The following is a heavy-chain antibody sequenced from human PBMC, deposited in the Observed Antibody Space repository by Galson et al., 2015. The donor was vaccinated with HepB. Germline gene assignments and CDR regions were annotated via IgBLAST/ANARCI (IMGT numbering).Heavy chain of an antibody. V-gene: IGHV5-51*03. CDR3: TRRILSARQDSGYDC. D-gene: IGHD6-6*01. J-gene: IGHJ4*02. Sequence: QSGAEVKKPGESLKISCKGSGNSFTDRWIGWVRQMPGKGLEWMGVIYTGDFDTRYSPSFQGQVTISVDKSISTAYLQWSSLKASDTAMYYCTRRILSARQDSGYDCWGQGTLLTVSS. CDR1: GNSFTDRW. CDR2: IYTGDFDT.